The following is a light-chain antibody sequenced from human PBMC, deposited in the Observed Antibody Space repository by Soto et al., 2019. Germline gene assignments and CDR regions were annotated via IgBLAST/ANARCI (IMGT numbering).Light chain of an antibody. V-gene: IGKV3-20*01. CDR1: RHGISSY. J-gene: IGKJ1*01. CDR2: GAS. Sequence: VWTHSPGTLSLSPEERATLSCTAVRHGISSYLAWYQQKPGQAPRLLIYGASSRATGIPDRFSGSGSGTDFTLTISSLEPEDFAVYYCQQYGSSPLFTFGQGTKVDI. CDR3: QQYGSSPLFT.